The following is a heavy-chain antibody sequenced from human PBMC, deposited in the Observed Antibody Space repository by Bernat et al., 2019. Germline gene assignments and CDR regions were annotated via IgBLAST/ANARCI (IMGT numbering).Heavy chain of an antibody. CDR2: ISGSGGST. CDR1: GFAFNSYI. V-gene: IGHV3-23*01. CDR3: VKGVRIEVAGNFDY. J-gene: IGHJ4*02. D-gene: IGHD6-19*01. Sequence: EVQLLESGGGLVQPGGSLRLSCAASGFAFNSYIMSWVRQAPGKGLEWVSIISGSGGSTSYADSVEGRFTISRDNSKHTVFLQMNNLRAEDTAVYYCVKGVRIEVAGNFDYWGQGTLVTVSS.